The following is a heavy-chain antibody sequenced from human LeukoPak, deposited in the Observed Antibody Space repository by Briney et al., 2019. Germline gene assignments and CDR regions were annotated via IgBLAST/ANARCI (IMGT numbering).Heavy chain of an antibody. CDR3: ARGPNYGDRVDYFDY. J-gene: IGHJ4*02. D-gene: IGHD4-17*01. Sequence: GGSLRLSCAASGFIFRNHWMSWVRQVSGRGLEWVAHIKQGGNEKHYVDSVEGRFTLSRDDSKNSLYLQMNSLRVDDSAVYYCARGPNYGDRVDYFDYWGQGTLVTVSS. V-gene: IGHV3-7*01. CDR2: IKQGGNEK. CDR1: GFIFRNHW.